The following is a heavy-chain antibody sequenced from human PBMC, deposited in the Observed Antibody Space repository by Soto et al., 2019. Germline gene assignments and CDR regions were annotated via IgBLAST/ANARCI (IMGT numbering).Heavy chain of an antibody. D-gene: IGHD2-15*01. CDR1: GFTFSSYA. Sequence: EVQLLESGGGLVQPGGCLRLSCAASGFTFSSYAMSWVRQAPGKGLEWVSAISGSGGTTYYADSVKGRFTISRDNSKNTQYLQMNSLRAEDTAVYYCAKDLGYCSGGSCYRAPTFDYWGQGTLVTVSS. CDR2: ISGSGGTT. J-gene: IGHJ4*02. V-gene: IGHV3-23*01. CDR3: AKDLGYCSGGSCYRAPTFDY.